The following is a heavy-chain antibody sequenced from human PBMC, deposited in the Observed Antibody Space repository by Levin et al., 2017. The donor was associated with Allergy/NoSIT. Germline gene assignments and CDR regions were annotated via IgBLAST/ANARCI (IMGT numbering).Heavy chain of an antibody. CDR1: GFTFSFYN. CDR3: ARLTGAVGSRALDC. D-gene: IGHD2-8*02. J-gene: IGHJ4*02. Sequence: GGSLRLSCAASGFTFSFYNMVWVRQAPGKGLESVAYISGSSSTIYYADSVKGRFNVSRDNAKNSLYLQMTSLRAEDTAVYYCARLTGAVGSRALDCWGQGTLVSVSS. V-gene: IGHV3-48*01. CDR2: ISGSSSTI.